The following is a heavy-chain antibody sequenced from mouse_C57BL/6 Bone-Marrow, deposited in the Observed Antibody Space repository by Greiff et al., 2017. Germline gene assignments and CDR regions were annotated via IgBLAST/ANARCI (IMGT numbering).Heavy chain of an antibody. Sequence: VQLQESGAELVRPGTSVKMSCTASGYTFTNYWIGWAKQRPGHGLEWIGDIYPGGGYTNYNEKFKGKATLTADKSSSTAYMQISSLTSEDAAIYYYASSAYYSSWFAYWGQGTLVTVSA. CDR1: GYTFTNYW. J-gene: IGHJ3*01. CDR3: ASSAYYSSWFAY. CDR2: IYPGGGYT. V-gene: IGHV1-63*01. D-gene: IGHD2-12*01.